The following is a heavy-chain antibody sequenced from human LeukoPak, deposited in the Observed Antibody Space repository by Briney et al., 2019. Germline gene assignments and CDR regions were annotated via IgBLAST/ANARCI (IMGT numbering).Heavy chain of an antibody. CDR1: GGSISSSSYY. Sequence: SGTLCLTCTVSGGSISSSSYYWGWIRQPPGQGLEWTGSIYYSGSTYYNPSLKSRVTISVDTSKNQFSLKLSSVTAADTAVYYCARRSYDFWSGYSGYYVDYWGQGTLVTVSS. V-gene: IGHV4-39*01. CDR2: IYYSGST. J-gene: IGHJ4*02. CDR3: ARRSYDFWSGYSGYYVDY. D-gene: IGHD3-3*01.